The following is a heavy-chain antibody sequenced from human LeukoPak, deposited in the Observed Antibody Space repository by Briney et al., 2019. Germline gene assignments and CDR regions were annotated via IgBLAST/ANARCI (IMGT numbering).Heavy chain of an antibody. J-gene: IGHJ4*02. V-gene: IGHV3-23*01. Sequence: GGSVRLSCASSGFTFSNYAMSWVRQAPGQGLEWVSATSGSGASTYYADSVKGRLTISRDNSKNTLFLQMNSLRAEDTAVYYCAKGIAYYYDSSGYFFFDYWGQGSLVTVSS. CDR1: GFTFSNYA. D-gene: IGHD3-22*01. CDR2: TSGSGAST. CDR3: AKGIAYYYDSSGYFFFDY.